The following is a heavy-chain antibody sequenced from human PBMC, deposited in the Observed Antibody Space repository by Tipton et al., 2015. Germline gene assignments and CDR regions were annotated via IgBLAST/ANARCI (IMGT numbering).Heavy chain of an antibody. CDR1: GTSVGSSYHY. CDR2: INFSRRT. J-gene: IGHJ3*02. CDR3: ARGTKWLLLLKAFDI. D-gene: IGHD3-22*01. V-gene: IGHV4-39*01. Sequence: TLSLTCTVSGTSVGSSYHYWGWIRQPPGKGLEWIGTINFSRRTYYNPSLNSRLNISMDASSNQFSLRLRSVTAEDTAVYYCARGTKWLLLLKAFDIWGQGTMVTVSS.